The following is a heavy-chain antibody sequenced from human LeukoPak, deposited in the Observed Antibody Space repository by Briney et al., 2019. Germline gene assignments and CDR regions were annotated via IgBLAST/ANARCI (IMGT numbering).Heavy chain of an antibody. CDR3: AKESRHLRFLEWLPLDY. V-gene: IGHV3-30*02. D-gene: IGHD3-3*01. J-gene: IGHJ4*02. CDR1: GFTFSSYG. CDR2: IRYDGSNK. Sequence: PGGSLRLSCVASGFTFSSYGMHWVRQAPGKGLEWVAFIRYDGSNKYYADSVKGRFTISRDNSKNTLYLQMNSLRAEDTAVYYCAKESRHLRFLEWLPLDYWGQGTLVTVSS.